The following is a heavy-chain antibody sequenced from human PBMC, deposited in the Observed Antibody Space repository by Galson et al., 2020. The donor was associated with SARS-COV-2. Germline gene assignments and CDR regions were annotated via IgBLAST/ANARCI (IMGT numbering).Heavy chain of an antibody. CDR1: GFTFSSYA. Sequence: GGSLRLSCAASGFTFSSYAMHWVRQAPGKGLEWVAFITYDGSNKYYADSVKGRFTISRDKSKNTLYLQMNSLTAEDTAVYYCAREVVMIGVVTTFDYWGQGTMLTVSS. D-gene: IGHD3-22*01. CDR3: AREVVMIGVVTTFDY. V-gene: IGHV3-30*04. CDR2: ITYDGSNK. J-gene: IGHJ4*02.